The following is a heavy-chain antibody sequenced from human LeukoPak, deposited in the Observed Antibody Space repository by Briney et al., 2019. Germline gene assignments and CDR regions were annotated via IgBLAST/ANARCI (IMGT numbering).Heavy chain of an antibody. Sequence: SGESLRLSCAASGFTFSNFGMHWVRQAPGKGLEWVAVISYDGKVTFYADSVKGRFTISRDNAKNSLYLQMNSLRAEDTAVYYCARTRDYYDSSGYRVPTKYYFDYWGQGTLVTVSS. J-gene: IGHJ4*02. D-gene: IGHD3-22*01. V-gene: IGHV3-30*03. CDR3: ARTRDYYDSSGYRVPTKYYFDY. CDR1: GFTFSNFG. CDR2: ISYDGKVT.